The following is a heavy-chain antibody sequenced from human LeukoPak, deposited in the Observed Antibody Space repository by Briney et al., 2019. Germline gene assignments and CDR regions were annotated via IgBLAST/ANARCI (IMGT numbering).Heavy chain of an antibody. Sequence: SETLSLTCTVSLGSISSYYWSWIGQPPGKGVEGFGYIYYSGSTKYNPSLRRRVTISLYTSKNQLSLRLSSVTAADTAAYHSARGLQLVRHWFAPWGQGTLVTVSS. J-gene: IGHJ5*02. CDR3: ARGLQLVRHWFAP. CDR2: IYYSGST. D-gene: IGHD6-13*01. V-gene: IGHV4-59*12. CDR1: LGSISSYY.